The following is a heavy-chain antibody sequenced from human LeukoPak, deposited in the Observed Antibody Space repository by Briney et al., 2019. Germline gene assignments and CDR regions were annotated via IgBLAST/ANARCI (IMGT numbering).Heavy chain of an antibody. Sequence: GGSLRLSCAASGMTFSNHWMHWVRQAPGKGLVWVSLIKTDGRTTIYADSVKGRFTTSRDNGKSTLYLQMNSLRAEDTAIYYCTTGPSYGYEWWGQGTVVTVSS. CDR3: TTGPSYGYEW. CDR1: GMTFSNHW. D-gene: IGHD3-16*01. J-gene: IGHJ4*02. V-gene: IGHV3-74*01. CDR2: IKTDGRTT.